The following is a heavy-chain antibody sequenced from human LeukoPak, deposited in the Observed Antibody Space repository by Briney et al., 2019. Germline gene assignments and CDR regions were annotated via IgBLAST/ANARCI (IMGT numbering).Heavy chain of an antibody. CDR3: TRGIAKTGMNC. CDR1: GFTFGDNA. CDR2: IRSKTYGETT. D-gene: IGHD6-19*01. Sequence: GGSPRLSCTASGFTFGDNAMTWVRQAPGGGLEWVGFIRSKTYGETTEYAPSVKGRFTISRDDSKSIAYLQLNSLKSEDTAVYYCTRGIAKTGMNCWGQGTLATVSA. V-gene: IGHV3-49*04. J-gene: IGHJ4*02.